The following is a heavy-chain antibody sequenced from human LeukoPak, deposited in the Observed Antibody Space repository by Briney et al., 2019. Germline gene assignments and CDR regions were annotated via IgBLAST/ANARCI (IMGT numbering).Heavy chain of an antibody. Sequence: PSETLSLTCAVYGGSFSGYYWGWIRQPPGKGLEWIGSIYYSGSTYYNPSLKSRVTISVDTSKNQFSLKLSSVTAADTAVYYCARDRTDSSGYYPIRWFDYWGQGTLVTVSS. CDR3: ARDRTDSSGYYPIRWFDY. D-gene: IGHD3-22*01. CDR2: IYYSGST. V-gene: IGHV4-34*01. J-gene: IGHJ4*02. CDR1: GGSFSGYY.